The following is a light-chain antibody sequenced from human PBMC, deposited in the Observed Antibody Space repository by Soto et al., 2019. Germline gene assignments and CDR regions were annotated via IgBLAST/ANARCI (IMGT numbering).Light chain of an antibody. V-gene: IGLV2-8*01. Sequence: QSALTQPPSASGSPGQSVTISCTGTSSDVDDNNYVSWYQQHPGKAPKLMIYEVSKRPSGVPDRLSGSKSGNTASLTVSGLQAEDEADYYCSSYAGSNNTYVFGTGTKVTVL. CDR3: SSYAGSNNTYV. CDR2: EVS. J-gene: IGLJ1*01. CDR1: SSDVDDNNY.